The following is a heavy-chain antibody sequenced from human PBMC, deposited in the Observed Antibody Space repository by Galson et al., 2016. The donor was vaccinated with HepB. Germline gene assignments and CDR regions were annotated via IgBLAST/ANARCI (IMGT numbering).Heavy chain of an antibody. V-gene: IGHV4-4*02. CDR3: ARVEYSSGWYYDFDI. CDR1: GGSISSSNW. CDR2: IYHSGST. J-gene: IGHJ3*02. D-gene: IGHD6-19*01. Sequence: SETLSLTCTVSGGSISSSNWWSWVRQPPGKRLEWIGEIYHSGSTNYNPSPKSRVTISVDKSKNQFSLKLSSVTAADTAVYYCARVEYSSGWYYDFDIWGQGTMVTVSS.